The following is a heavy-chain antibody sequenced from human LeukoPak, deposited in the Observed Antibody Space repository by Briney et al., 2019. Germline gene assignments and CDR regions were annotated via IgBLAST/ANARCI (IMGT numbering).Heavy chain of an antibody. CDR2: INHSGTT. CDR1: GGSFSGYY. Sequence: PSETLSLTCAVHGGSFSGYYWTWIRQPPGKGLEWIGEINHSGTTNYNPSLKSRVTISVDTSKNQFSLKLTSVTAADTAVYYCARDTGGWPHWYFDLWGRGTLVTVSS. J-gene: IGHJ2*01. CDR3: ARDTGGWPHWYFDL. V-gene: IGHV4-34*01. D-gene: IGHD6-19*01.